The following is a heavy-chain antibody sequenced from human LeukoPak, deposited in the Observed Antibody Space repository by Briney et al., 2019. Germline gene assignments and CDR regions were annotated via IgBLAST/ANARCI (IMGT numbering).Heavy chain of an antibody. V-gene: IGHV1-69*05. Sequence: SVKVSCKASGYTFSSSDINWVRQATGQGLEWMGGIIPIFGTANYAQKFQGRVTITTDESTSTAYMELSSLRSEDTAVYYCARDDGYSNYDYWGQGTLVTVSS. CDR1: GYTFSSSD. J-gene: IGHJ4*02. CDR3: ARDDGYSNYDY. CDR2: IIPIFGTA. D-gene: IGHD4-11*01.